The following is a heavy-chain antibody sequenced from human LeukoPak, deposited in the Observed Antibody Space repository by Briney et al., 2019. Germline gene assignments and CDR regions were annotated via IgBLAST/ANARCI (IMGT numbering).Heavy chain of an antibody. J-gene: IGHJ4*02. Sequence: PGGSLRLSCAASGFTFSSYSMNWVRQAPGKGLEWVSYISSSSSTIYYADSVKGRFTISRDNAKNSLYLQMNSLRAEDTAVYYCARGNNLGYSGYDLNYWGQGTLVTVSS. CDR3: ARGNNLGYSGYDLNY. D-gene: IGHD5-12*01. CDR2: ISSSSSTI. V-gene: IGHV3-48*01. CDR1: GFTFSSYS.